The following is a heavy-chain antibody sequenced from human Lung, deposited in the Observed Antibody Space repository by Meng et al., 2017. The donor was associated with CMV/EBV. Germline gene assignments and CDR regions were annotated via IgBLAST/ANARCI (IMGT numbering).Heavy chain of an antibody. CDR2: MNPNSGNT. V-gene: IGHV1-8*02. CDR1: GYTFTGYY. Sequence: SXXVSXXTSGYTFTGYYMHWVRQAPGQGLEWMGWMNPNSGNTGYAQKFQGRVTMTRNTSISTAYMELSDLRSEDTAVYYCARDLRGGYQGMGEFRNNWFDPXGQGXLVTFSS. CDR3: ARDLRGGYQGMGEFRNNWFDP. J-gene: IGHJ5*02. D-gene: IGHD3-16*01.